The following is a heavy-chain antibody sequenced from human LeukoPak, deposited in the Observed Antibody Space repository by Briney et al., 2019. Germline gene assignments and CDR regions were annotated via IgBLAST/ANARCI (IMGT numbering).Heavy chain of an antibody. J-gene: IGHJ4*02. CDR3: ARPRTYYDSWSGYPPFDY. V-gene: IGHV1-69*13. CDR2: IIPMSSTT. D-gene: IGHD3-3*01. CDR1: GGTFSSHS. Sequence: PGASVKVSCKASGGTFSSHSFNWVRQAPGQGLEWPGGIIPMSSTTKYAQNFQGRVTITADESTTTAFMELSSLRPEDTAVYYCARPRTYYDSWSGYPPFDYWGQGTLVAVSS.